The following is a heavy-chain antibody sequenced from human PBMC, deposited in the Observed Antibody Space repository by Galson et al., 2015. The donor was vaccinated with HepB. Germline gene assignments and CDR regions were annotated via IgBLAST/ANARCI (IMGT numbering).Heavy chain of an antibody. J-gene: IGHJ2*01. CDR3: ARGLNLGYFDL. CDR2: INHGGSA. CDR1: DGSFSGYY. V-gene: IGHV4-34*01. Sequence: ETLSLTCAVYDGSFSGYYWTWIRQPPGKGLEWIGQINHGGSANYNPSLKSRVTISVDTSKNQFSLKLSSVTAADTAVYYCARGLNLGYFDLWGRGTLVSVSS. D-gene: IGHD1-20*01.